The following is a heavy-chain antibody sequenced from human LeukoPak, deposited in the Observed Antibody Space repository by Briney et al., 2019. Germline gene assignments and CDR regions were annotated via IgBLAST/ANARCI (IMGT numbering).Heavy chain of an antibody. CDR3: AKGYDSSGYYPWYFDY. D-gene: IGHD3-22*01. CDR2: ISYDGSNK. Sequence: SGGSLRLSCAASGFTFSSYGIHWVRQAPGKGLEWVAVISYDGSNKYYADPVKGRFTISRDNSKNTLYLQMNSLRAKDTAVYYCAKGYDSSGYYPWYFDYWGQGTLVTVSS. V-gene: IGHV3-30*18. CDR1: GFTFSSYG. J-gene: IGHJ4*02.